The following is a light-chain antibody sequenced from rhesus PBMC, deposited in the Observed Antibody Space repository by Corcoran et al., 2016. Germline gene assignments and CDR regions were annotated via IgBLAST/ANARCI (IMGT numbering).Light chain of an antibody. CDR1: ENVNNY. CDR3: QHSYGTPYS. CDR2: KAP. Sequence: DIQMTQSPSSLSASVGDRVTITCRASENVNNYLHWYQQKPGKAPKLLIYKAPTLQSGDPSRFRGSGSGTDVTLTISSLQPEDFATYYCQHSYGTPYSFGQGTKVEIK. V-gene: IGKV1-74*01. J-gene: IGKJ2*01.